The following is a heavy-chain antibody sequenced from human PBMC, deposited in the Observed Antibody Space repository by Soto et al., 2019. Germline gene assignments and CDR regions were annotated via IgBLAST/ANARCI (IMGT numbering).Heavy chain of an antibody. J-gene: IGHJ4*02. CDR3: TITTTSDSRGCKRFLTLDY. CDR1: GGTFSSYT. CDR2: IIPILGIA. D-gene: IGHD6-19*01. V-gene: IGHV1-69*02. Sequence: SVKVSCKASGGTFSSYTISWVRQAPGQGLEWMGRIIPILGIANYAQKFQGRVTITADKSTSTAYMELSSLRSEDTAEYKCTITTTSDSRGCKRFLTLDYWGQGTLVT.